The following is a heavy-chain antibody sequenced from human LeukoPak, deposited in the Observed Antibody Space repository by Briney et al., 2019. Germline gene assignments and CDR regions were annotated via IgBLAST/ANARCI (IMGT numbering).Heavy chain of an antibody. CDR1: GFTVSSNY. V-gene: IGHV3-53*01. J-gene: IGHJ4*02. CDR3: ARARAGAGTFFFDY. Sequence: GGSLRLSCAASGFTVSSNYMSWVRQAPGKGLEWVSVIYSGGSTYYADSVKGRFTISRDNSKNMLYLQMNSLRAEDTAVYYCARARAGAGTFFFDYWGQGTLVTVSS. CDR2: IYSGGST. D-gene: IGHD6-13*01.